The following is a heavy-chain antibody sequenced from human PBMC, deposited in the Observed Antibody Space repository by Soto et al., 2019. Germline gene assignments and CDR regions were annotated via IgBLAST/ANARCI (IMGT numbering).Heavy chain of an antibody. Sequence: LSLTCSVSGVSITSYYWTWIRHPPGKGLEWIGYVYHTGNTYYNPSLKSRVTISLDTSKNQVSLRLRSVTAADTAVYYCAREQYNWKLWGQGTLVTAPQ. J-gene: IGHJ4*02. V-gene: IGHV4-59*01. CDR1: GVSITSYY. CDR3: AREQYNWKL. CDR2: VYHTGNT. D-gene: IGHD1-20*01.